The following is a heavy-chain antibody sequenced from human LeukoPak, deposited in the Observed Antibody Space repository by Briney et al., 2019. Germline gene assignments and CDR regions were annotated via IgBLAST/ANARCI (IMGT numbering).Heavy chain of an antibody. CDR1: GFTFSSYG. CDR3: AKDDYGGNSGMDY. CDR2: IWYDGNNK. D-gene: IGHD4-23*01. J-gene: IGHJ4*02. Sequence: PGRSLRLSCAPSGFTFSSYGMHWVRQAPGKGLEWVAVIWYDGNNKYYADSVKGRFTISRDNSKNTLYLQMNSLRAEDTAVYYCAKDDYGGNSGMDYWGQGTLVTVSS. V-gene: IGHV3-33*06.